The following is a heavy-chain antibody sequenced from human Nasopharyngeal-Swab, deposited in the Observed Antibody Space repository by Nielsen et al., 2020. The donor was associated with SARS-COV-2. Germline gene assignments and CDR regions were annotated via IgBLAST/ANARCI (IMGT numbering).Heavy chain of an antibody. D-gene: IGHD3-16*02. CDR2: ISSSSSTI. Sequence: GESLKISWAASGFTFSIYIMKWVRQGPGKGLERVSYISSSSSTIYYSDSVKGRFTISRDNAKNSLYLHINSPRDEDTAVYYCARDPYYYVWRSYRYIGDYRGQGTLVTVSS. V-gene: IGHV3-48*02. J-gene: IGHJ4*02. CDR1: GFTFSIYI. CDR3: ARDPYYYVWRSYRYIGDY.